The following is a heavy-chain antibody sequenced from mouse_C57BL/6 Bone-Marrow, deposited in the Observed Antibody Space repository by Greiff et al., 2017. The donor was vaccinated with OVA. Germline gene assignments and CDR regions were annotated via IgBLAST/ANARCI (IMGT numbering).Heavy chain of an antibody. J-gene: IGHJ1*03. V-gene: IGHV1-52*01. CDR3: TRRGLITTPWYCDV. CDR1: GYTFTSYW. CDR2: IDPSDSET. Sequence: VQLQQPGAELVRPGSSVKLSCKASGYTFTSYWMHWVKQRPIQGLEWIGNIDPSDSETHYNQKFKDKATLTVAKSSSTAYMQLSSLSSEDSAVYYCTRRGLITTPWYCDVWGTGTTVTVSS. D-gene: IGHD1-1*01.